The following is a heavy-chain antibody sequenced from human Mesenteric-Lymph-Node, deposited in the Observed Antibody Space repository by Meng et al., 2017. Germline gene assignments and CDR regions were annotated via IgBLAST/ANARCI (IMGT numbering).Heavy chain of an antibody. Sequence: VKLWESGPGWEKPSVTVALTCTSSGDSISSDIWWSWVRQPPGEGLEWSGDVYHRGDTNYNPSLKSRVDISVDKSKNQFYLSLFSVTAADTAVYYCGRDQGRELINHWGQGTLVTVSS. J-gene: IGHJ4*02. CDR2: VYHRGDT. CDR3: GRDQGRELINH. CDR1: GDSISSDIW. V-gene: IGHV4-4*02. D-gene: IGHD1-7*01.